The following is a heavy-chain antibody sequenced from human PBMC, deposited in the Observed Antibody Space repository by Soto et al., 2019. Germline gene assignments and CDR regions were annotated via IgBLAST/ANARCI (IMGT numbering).Heavy chain of an antibody. V-gene: IGHV1-18*01. Sequence: QVHLVQSGAEVKKPGASVKVSCKGSGYAFTTYGITWVRQAPGQGLEWMGWISAHNGNTSYAQKLQGRVTVPRDTSTSTAYMELRSLRSDDTAVYYCARGRYGDYWGQGAVVTVSP. CDR2: ISAHNGNT. CDR3: ARGRYGDY. D-gene: IGHD1-1*01. CDR1: GYAFTTYG. J-gene: IGHJ4*02.